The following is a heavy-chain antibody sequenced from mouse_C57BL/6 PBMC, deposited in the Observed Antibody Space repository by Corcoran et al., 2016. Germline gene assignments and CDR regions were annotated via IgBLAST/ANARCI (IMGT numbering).Heavy chain of an antibody. CDR3: ARGDFTTVVAPYYFDY. CDR1: GYTFTDYY. V-gene: IGHV1-75*01. J-gene: IGHJ2*01. CDR2: IFPGSGST. D-gene: IGHD1-1*01. Sequence: QVQLQQSGPELVKPGASVKISCKASGYTFTDYYINWVKQRPGQGLEWIGWIFPGSGSTYYNEKFKGKATLTVDKSSSTAYMLLSSLTSEDSAVYFCARGDFTTVVAPYYFDYWGQGTTLTVSS.